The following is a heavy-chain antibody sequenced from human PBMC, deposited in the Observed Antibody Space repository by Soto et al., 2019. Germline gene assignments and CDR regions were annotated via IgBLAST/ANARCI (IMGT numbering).Heavy chain of an antibody. CDR3: ARLHVDTAMVTDFDY. Sequence: SETLSLTCTVYGGSISSSSYYWGWIRQPPGKGLEWIGSIYYSGSTYYNPSLKSRVTISVDTSKNQFSLKLSSVTAADTAVYYCARLHVDTAMVTDFDYWGQGTLVTVS. D-gene: IGHD5-18*01. CDR2: IYYSGST. CDR1: GGSISSSSYY. V-gene: IGHV4-39*01. J-gene: IGHJ4*02.